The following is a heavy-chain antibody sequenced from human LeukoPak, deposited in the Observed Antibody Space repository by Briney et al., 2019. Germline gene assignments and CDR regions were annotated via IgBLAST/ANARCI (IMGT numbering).Heavy chain of an antibody. CDR2: ISGNGET. J-gene: IGHJ4*02. V-gene: IGHV3-23*01. Sequence: GGSLILSCAASGLSLRSFAMNWVRQGPARGLEWVSSISGNGETFYADSVKGRFTLSSDSSRNTVYFQLNNLRVEDTAIYYCAKASWVSSTDAVRWGQGTLVTVSS. CDR1: GLSLRSFA. D-gene: IGHD3-10*01. CDR3: AKASWVSSTDAVR.